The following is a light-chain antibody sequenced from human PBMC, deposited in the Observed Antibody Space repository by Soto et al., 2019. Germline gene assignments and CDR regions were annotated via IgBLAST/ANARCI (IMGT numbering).Light chain of an antibody. CDR1: SNDVGGYNY. Sequence: QYVLTQPASVSGSPGQSITISCTGTSNDVGGYNYVSWYQQHPGKAPKLMMYEVSNRPSGVSDRFSGSKSGNTASLIISGLLAEDEADYYCSSFTSRTTVLFGGGTKVTVL. CDR3: SSFTSRTTVL. V-gene: IGLV2-14*01. J-gene: IGLJ2*01. CDR2: EVS.